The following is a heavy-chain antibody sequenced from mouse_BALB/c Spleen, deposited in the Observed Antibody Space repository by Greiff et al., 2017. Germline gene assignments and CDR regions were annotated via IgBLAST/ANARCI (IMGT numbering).Heavy chain of an antibody. J-gene: IGHJ3*01. CDR2: INPSNGRT. CDR1: GYTFTSYW. CDR3: ASGNYGSAWFAY. Sequence: QVQLQQPGAELVKPGASVKLSCKASGYTFTSYWMHWVKQRPGQGLEWIGEINPSNGRTNYNEKFKSKATLTVDKSTSTAYLQRSSLTSEDSAVYYCASGNYGSAWFAYWGQGTLVTVSA. V-gene: IGHV1S81*02. D-gene: IGHD1-2*01.